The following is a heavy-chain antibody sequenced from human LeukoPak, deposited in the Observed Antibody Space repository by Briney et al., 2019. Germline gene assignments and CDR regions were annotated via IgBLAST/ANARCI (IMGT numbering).Heavy chain of an antibody. D-gene: IGHD6-19*01. CDR3: AKDGTGYSSGSFDY. CDR2: ISHDGNTK. V-gene: IGHV3-30*18. J-gene: IGHJ4*02. Sequence: GGSLRLSCAASGFTFDNYGMHWVRQAPGKGLEWVSFISHDGNTKRYEDSVKGRFTISRDNSKNTLYLQMNSLRAEDTAVYYCAKDGTGYSSGSFDYWGQGTLVTVSS. CDR1: GFTFDNYG.